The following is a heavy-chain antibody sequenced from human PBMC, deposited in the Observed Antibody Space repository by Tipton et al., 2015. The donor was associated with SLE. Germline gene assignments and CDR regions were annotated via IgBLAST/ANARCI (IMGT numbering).Heavy chain of an antibody. CDR1: GFTFSNYW. J-gene: IGHJ4*02. V-gene: IGHV3-33*06. CDR3: VKGAWRGWGYFDY. CDR2: IWYDGSNK. Sequence: SLRLSCEVSGFTFSNYWMSWVRQAPGKGLEWVAVIWYDGSNKYYADSVKGRFTISRDNSKNTVYLQMNSLRAEDTAMYYCVKGAWRGWGYFDYWGQGTLVTVSS. D-gene: IGHD2-21*01.